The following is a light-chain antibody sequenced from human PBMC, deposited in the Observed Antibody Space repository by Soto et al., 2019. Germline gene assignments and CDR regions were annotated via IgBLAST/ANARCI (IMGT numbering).Light chain of an antibody. CDR3: QQYNNWPIT. V-gene: IGKV3D-15*01. CDR2: GAS. Sequence: EIVMTQSPATLSVSPGERATLSCRTSQTVLTNLAWYQQKPGQTPRLLVYGASTRATGIPASFSGSGSETDFTLTISSLQPEDFAVYYCQQYNNWPITFGQGTRLEIK. J-gene: IGKJ5*01. CDR1: QTVLTN.